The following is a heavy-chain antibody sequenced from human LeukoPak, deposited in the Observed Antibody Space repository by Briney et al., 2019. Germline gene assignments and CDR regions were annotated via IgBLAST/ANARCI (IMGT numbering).Heavy chain of an antibody. CDR2: IYISGST. V-gene: IGHV4-4*07. Sequence: SETLSLTCTVSGGSFSSYYWSWIRQPAGKGLECIGRIYISGSTSYNPSLKSRVTMSVDTSKNQFSLRLSSVTAADTAVYYCAAANRYSLYMDVWGKGTTVTVSS. CDR1: GGSFSSYY. J-gene: IGHJ6*03. CDR3: AAANRYSLYMDV. D-gene: IGHD1-14*01.